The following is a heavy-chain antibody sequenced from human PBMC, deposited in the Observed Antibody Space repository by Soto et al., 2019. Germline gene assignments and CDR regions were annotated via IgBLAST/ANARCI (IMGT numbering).Heavy chain of an antibody. CDR3: ARGAKGRLYYDFWSGYYNLHDAFDI. CDR1: GYTFTSYD. V-gene: IGHV1-8*01. D-gene: IGHD3-3*01. Sequence: ASVKVSCKASGYTFTSYDINWVRQATGQGLEWMGWMNPNSGNTGYAQKFQGRVTMTRNTSISTAYMELSSLRSEDTAVYYCARGAKGRLYYDFWSGYYNLHDAFDIWGQGKMVTVSS. CDR2: MNPNSGNT. J-gene: IGHJ3*02.